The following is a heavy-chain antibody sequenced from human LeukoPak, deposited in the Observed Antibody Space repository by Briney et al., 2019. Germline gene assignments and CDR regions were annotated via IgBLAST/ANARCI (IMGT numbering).Heavy chain of an antibody. CDR1: GYTFTGCY. D-gene: IGHD6-13*01. J-gene: IGHJ4*02. V-gene: IGHV1-2*02. CDR2: INPNSGGT. Sequence: ASVKVSCKASGYTFTGCYMHWVRQAPGQGLEWMGWINPNSGGTNYAQKFQGRVTMTRDTSISTAYMELSRLRSDDTAVHYCARLAAAGTLFDYWGQGTLVTVSS. CDR3: ARLAAAGTLFDY.